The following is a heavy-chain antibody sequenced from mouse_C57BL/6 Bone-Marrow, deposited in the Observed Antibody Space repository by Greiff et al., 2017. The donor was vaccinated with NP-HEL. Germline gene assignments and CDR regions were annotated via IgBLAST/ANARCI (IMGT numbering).Heavy chain of an antibody. CDR1: GFTFSSYT. V-gene: IGHV5-9*01. D-gene: IGHD4-1*01. Sequence: EVHLVESGGGLVKPGGSLKLSCAASGFTFSSYTMSWVRQTPEKSLEWVATISASGGNTNYPDSVKGRFTFSGDNANSTLYMQMSSLRSEDTALYYCARIDWDRVYYAMDYWGQGTSVTVSS. J-gene: IGHJ4*01. CDR3: ARIDWDRVYYAMDY. CDR2: ISASGGNT.